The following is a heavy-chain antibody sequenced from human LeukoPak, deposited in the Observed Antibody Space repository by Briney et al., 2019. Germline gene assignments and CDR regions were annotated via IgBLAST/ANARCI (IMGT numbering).Heavy chain of an antibody. CDR1: GYTFTSYN. Sequence: ASVKISCKTSGYTFTSYNLHWVRQAPGQRLEWMGIIKPSGDNTHYAQKFQGRFTMTSDTSTSSVFMELSSLISADTAVYYCARVRDGYNDAYDIWGQGTMVTVTS. CDR3: ARVRDGYNDAYDI. J-gene: IGHJ3*02. V-gene: IGHV1-46*01. D-gene: IGHD5-24*01. CDR2: IKPSGDNT.